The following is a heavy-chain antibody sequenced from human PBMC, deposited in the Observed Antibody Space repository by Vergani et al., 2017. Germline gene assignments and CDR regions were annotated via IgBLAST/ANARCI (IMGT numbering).Heavy chain of an antibody. CDR1: GFTFSSYS. D-gene: IGHD6-19*01. CDR3: ARELGSSGWYGY. Sequence: EVQLLESGGGLVQPGGSLRLSCAASGFTFSSYSMNWVRQAPGKGLEWVSSISSSSSYIYYADSVKGRFTISRDNAKNSLYLQMNSLRAEDTAVYYCARELGSSGWYGYWGQGILVTVSS. J-gene: IGHJ4*02. V-gene: IGHV3-21*01. CDR2: ISSSSSYI.